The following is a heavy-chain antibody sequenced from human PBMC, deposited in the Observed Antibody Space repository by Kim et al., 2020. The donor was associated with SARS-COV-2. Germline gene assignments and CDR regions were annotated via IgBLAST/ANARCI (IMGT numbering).Heavy chain of an antibody. D-gene: IGHD3-10*01. CDR3: ARLGGSVYYYGMDV. V-gene: IGHV3-11*04. J-gene: IGHJ6*02. Sequence: ADSVKGRLTISRENAKNSLYLQMNSLRAEDTAVYYCARLGGSVYYYGMDVWGQGTTVTVSS.